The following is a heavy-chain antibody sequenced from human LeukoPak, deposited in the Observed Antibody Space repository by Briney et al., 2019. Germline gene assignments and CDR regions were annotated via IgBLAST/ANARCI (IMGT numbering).Heavy chain of an antibody. CDR1: GGSISSSNW. V-gene: IGHV4-4*02. J-gene: IGHJ4*02. Sequence: SETLSLTCGVSGGSISSSNWWSWVRQPPGKGLEWIGEIYHSGSTNYNPSLKSRVTISVDKSKNQFSLKLSSVTAADTAVYYCARLVSSDTPGDYWGQGTLVTVSS. CDR2: IYHSGST. CDR3: ARLVSSDTPGDY. D-gene: IGHD5-18*01.